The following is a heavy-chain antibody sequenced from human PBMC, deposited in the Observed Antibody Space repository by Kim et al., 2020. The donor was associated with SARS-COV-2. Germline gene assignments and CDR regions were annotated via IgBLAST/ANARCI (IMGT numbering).Heavy chain of an antibody. CDR3: ARQARPFGSTTYYNEEY. Sequence: SETLSLTCTVSGGSISNSDYYWVWIRQPPGKGLEWIGSIHYSGSAYYNQSLQSRVTMSGDTSKNQFSLSLSSVTAADTAVYYCARQARPFGSTTYYNEEYWGQGILVTVSS. V-gene: IGHV4-39*01. J-gene: IGHJ4*02. CDR2: IHYSGSA. CDR1: GGSISNSDYY. D-gene: IGHD3-10*01.